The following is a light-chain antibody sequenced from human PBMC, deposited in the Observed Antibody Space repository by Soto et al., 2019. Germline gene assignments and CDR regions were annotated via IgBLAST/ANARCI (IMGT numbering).Light chain of an antibody. CDR3: QQRSDWPRT. V-gene: IGKV3-11*01. Sequence: IVLTQSPATLSLSPGERATLSCRASQSISSYLAWYQQKPGQAPRLHFYDASIRAAGIRARFSGSGSGTDLTLTISSLEHEDLAVYYCQQRSDWPRTFGRGTKLEIK. J-gene: IGKJ2*01. CDR2: DAS. CDR1: QSISSY.